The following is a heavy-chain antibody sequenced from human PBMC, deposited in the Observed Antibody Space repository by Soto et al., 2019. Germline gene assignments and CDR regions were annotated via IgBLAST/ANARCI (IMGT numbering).Heavy chain of an antibody. CDR2: IRSKTDGGTT. V-gene: IGHV3-15*01. CDR1: GFTFSNAW. J-gene: IGHJ6*02. Sequence: PGGSLRLSCAASGFTFSNAWMSWVRQAPGKGLEWVGRIRSKTDGGTTDYAAPVKGRFTISRDDSKNTLYLQMNSLKTEDTAVYCTTTDPYSGSYGWGQGTMVTVSS. CDR3: TTDPYSGSYG. D-gene: IGHD1-26*01.